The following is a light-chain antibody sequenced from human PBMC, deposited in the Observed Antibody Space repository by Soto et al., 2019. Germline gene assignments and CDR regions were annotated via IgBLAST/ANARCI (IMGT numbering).Light chain of an antibody. V-gene: IGKV3-20*01. CDR2: GAS. J-gene: IGKJ2*02. Sequence: EIVLTQSPGTLSLSPGERATLSCRASQSVSSSYLAWYQQKPGQAPRLLIYGASSRATGIPDRITGSGSGTDFTLTISTLGPEDFAVYYCQQYGSSPWTFGQGTKLEI. CDR3: QQYGSSPWT. CDR1: QSVSSSY.